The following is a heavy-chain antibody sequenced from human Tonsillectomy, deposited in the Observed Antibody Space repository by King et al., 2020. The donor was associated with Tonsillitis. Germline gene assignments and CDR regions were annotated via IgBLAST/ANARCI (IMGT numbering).Heavy chain of an antibody. CDR2: ISSSGSTI. V-gene: IGHV3-48*03. CDR1: GFTFSSYE. CDR3: ARLYYDILTVPSDI. D-gene: IGHD3-9*01. Sequence: VQLVESGGGLVQPGGSLRLSCAASGFTFSSYEMNWVRQAPGKGLEWVSYISSSGSTIYYADSVKGRFTISRDNAKNSLYLQMNSLRAEDTAVYYCARLYYDILTVPSDIWGQGTMVTVSS. J-gene: IGHJ3*02.